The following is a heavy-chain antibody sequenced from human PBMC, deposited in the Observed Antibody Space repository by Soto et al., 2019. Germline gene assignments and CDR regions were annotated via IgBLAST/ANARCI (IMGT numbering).Heavy chain of an antibody. Sequence: GESLKISCKGSGYNFANYWIGWVCQMPGKGLEWMGMIFPGDSDTKNSPSLQDQITMSVDKSDSSAYLQWRSLKASDTAMYYWAAGYTTGPDAFDIWGQGTMVTVSS. V-gene: IGHV5-51*01. CDR1: GYNFANYW. CDR3: AAGYTTGPDAFDI. J-gene: IGHJ3*02. CDR2: IFPGDSDT. D-gene: IGHD6-13*01.